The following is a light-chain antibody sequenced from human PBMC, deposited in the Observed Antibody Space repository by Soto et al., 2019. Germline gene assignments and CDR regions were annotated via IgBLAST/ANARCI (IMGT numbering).Light chain of an antibody. Sequence: QSVLTQPRSVSGSPGQPVTISCTGTSSDVGGYKYVSWYQRHPGEAPKLVIYDVAERPSGIPDRVSGSKSGNTASLTISGLQPEDEADYFCCSFEGSHSVVFGGGTKLTVL. V-gene: IGLV2-11*01. J-gene: IGLJ3*02. CDR3: CSFEGSHSVV. CDR1: SSDVGGYKY. CDR2: DVA.